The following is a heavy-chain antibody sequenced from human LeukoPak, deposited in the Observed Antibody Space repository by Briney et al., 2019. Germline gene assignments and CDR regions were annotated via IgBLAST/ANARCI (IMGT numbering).Heavy chain of an antibody. CDR2: ISAGGGNT. J-gene: IGHJ4*02. CDR3: AREGSSST. Sequence: GGSLRLSCAASGFTFSTYGMNWVRQAPGKGLEWVSAISAGGGNTYYADSVKGRSTISRDNAKNSLYLQMNSLRAEDTAVYYCAREGSSSTWGQGTLVTVSS. CDR1: GFTFSTYG. D-gene: IGHD6-13*01. V-gene: IGHV3-23*01.